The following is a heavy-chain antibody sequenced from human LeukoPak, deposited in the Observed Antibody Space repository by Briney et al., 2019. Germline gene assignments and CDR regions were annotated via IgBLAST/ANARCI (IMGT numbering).Heavy chain of an antibody. Sequence: GGSLRLSCEASGCTFSNYNMNWVRQAPGKGLEWVSSISSSGSYIYYADSLQGRFTISRDNAKNSLYLQMTSLRAEDTAVYYCAREYYDGGNSGYYYVELYYFDYWGQGTLVTVSS. CDR1: GCTFSNYN. V-gene: IGHV3-21*01. D-gene: IGHD3-22*01. CDR3: AREYYDGGNSGYYYVELYYFDY. CDR2: ISSSGSYI. J-gene: IGHJ4*02.